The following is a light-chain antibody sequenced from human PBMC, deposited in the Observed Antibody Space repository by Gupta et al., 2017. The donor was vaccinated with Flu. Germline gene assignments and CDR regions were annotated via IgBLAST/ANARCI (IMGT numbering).Light chain of an antibody. CDR1: QGIRTD. V-gene: IGKV1-6*01. CDR3: LQDYINPLT. J-gene: IGKJ1*01. CDR2: AAS. Sequence: TQMPQSPPSLSASVGDRVTITCRASQGIRTDLGWYQQKPGEAPKLLIYAASDLHSGVPSRFSGSGSGTDFTLTISSLQPEDFATYYCLQDYINPLTFGQGTKVEIK.